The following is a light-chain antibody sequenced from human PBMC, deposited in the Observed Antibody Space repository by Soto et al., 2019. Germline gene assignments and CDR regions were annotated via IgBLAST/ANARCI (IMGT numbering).Light chain of an antibody. Sequence: EIVMTQSPATLSVSPGERATLSCRASQRVSRNLAWYQQKPGQAPRLLIYGASTRATGIPARLSGSGSETEFTLTISGLQSEDFAVYYRQQYNNWPPYTFGQGTKVDIK. J-gene: IGKJ2*01. CDR2: GAS. V-gene: IGKV3-15*01. CDR3: QQYNNWPPYT. CDR1: QRVSRN.